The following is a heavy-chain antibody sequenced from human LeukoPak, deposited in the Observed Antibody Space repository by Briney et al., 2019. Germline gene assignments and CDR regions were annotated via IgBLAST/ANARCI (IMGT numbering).Heavy chain of an antibody. CDR3: ARDGHYDILTGYLGAFDI. CDR2: ISSSSSYT. V-gene: IGHV3-11*05. Sequence: PGGSLRLSCAASGFTFSDYYMSWIRQAPGKGLEWVSYISSSSSYTNYADSVKGRFTISRDNAKNSLYLQMNSLRAEDTAVYYCARDGHYDILTGYLGAFDIWGRGTMVTVSS. J-gene: IGHJ3*02. D-gene: IGHD3-9*01. CDR1: GFTFSDYY.